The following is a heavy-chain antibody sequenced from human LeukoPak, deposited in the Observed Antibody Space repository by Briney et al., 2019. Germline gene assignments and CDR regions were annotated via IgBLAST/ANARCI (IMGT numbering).Heavy chain of an antibody. J-gene: IGHJ4*02. V-gene: IGHV4-31*03. Sequence: SETLSLTCTVSGGSISSGGYYWSWIRQQPGKGLEWIGYIYYSGSTFYNPSLKSRVTISVDTSKNQFSLKLSSVTAADTAVYYCAREVVVAGKGGFDYWGQGTLVTVSS. CDR2: IYYSGST. CDR1: GGSISSGGYY. CDR3: AREVVVAGKGGFDY. D-gene: IGHD6-19*01.